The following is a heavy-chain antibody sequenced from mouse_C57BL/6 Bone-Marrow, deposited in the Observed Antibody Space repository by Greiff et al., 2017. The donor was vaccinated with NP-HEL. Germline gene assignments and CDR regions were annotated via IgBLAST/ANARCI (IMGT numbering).Heavy chain of an antibody. CDR3: ARKAYYGRSYEFAY. D-gene: IGHD1-1*01. CDR1: GYTFTTYW. V-gene: IGHV1-50*01. CDR2: IDPSDSYT. J-gene: IGHJ3*01. Sequence: QVQLQQPGAELVKPGASVKLSCKASGYTFTTYWMQWVKQRPGQGLELLGEIDPSDSYTNSNHKFKGKATLTVDTSSSTAYMQLSSLTSEDSAVYYCARKAYYGRSYEFAYWGQGTLVTVSA.